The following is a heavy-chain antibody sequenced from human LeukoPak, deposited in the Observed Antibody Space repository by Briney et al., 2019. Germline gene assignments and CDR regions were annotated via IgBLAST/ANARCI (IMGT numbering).Heavy chain of an antibody. D-gene: IGHD6-19*01. CDR3: VRDSEAVAGRSSRYYYLGV. Sequence: GASVKASCKASGYTFTDYFIHWVQQAPGKGLEWMGRVDPEDGETKYAEKFKDRVTISADTSTDTVYMELSSLRFNDSATYYCVRDSEAVAGRSSRYYYLGVWGKGTTVVVS. J-gene: IGHJ6*03. CDR1: GYTFTDYF. V-gene: IGHV1-69-2*01. CDR2: VDPEDGET.